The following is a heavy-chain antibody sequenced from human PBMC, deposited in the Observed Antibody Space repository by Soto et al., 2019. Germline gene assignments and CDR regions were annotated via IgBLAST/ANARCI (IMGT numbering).Heavy chain of an antibody. Sequence: SETLSLTCTVPGGSISSYYWSWIRQPPGKGLEWIGYIYYSGSTNYNPSLKSRVTISVDTSKNQFSLKLSSVTAADTAVYYCARDGDSSGWYLLWGQGTLVTVSS. D-gene: IGHD6-19*01. CDR1: GGSISSYY. CDR3: ARDGDSSGWYLL. V-gene: IGHV4-59*01. CDR2: IYYSGST. J-gene: IGHJ4*02.